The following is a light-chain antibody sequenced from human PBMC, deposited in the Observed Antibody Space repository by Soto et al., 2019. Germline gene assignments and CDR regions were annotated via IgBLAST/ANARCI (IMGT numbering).Light chain of an antibody. CDR1: QDMSNY. V-gene: IGKV1-33*01. J-gene: IGKJ4*01. CDR2: DAS. CDR3: QQYDNPAP. Sequence: DIQMTQSPSSLSASVGDRVTITCQASQDMSNYLNWYQQKPGKAPKLLIYDASNLETGVPSRFSGSGSGTDFTFTISSLQPEDIATYYCQQYDNPAPFGGGTKVEIK.